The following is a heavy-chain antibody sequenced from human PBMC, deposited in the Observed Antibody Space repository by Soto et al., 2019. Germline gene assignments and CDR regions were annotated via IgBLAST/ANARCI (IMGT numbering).Heavy chain of an antibody. D-gene: IGHD2-8*01. V-gene: IGHV3-30*18. CDR1: GFTFSSYG. J-gene: IGHJ6*02. Sequence: GGSLRLSCAASGFTFSSYGMHWVRQAPGKGLDWVAVISYDGSNKYYADSVKGRFTISRDNSKNTLYLQMNSLRAEDTAVYYCAKEGGNGVGDYYYYYGMDVWGQGTTVTVSS. CDR2: ISYDGSNK. CDR3: AKEGGNGVGDYYYYYGMDV.